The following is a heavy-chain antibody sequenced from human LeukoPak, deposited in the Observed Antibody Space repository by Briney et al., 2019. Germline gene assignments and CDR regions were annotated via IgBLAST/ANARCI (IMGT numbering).Heavy chain of an antibody. J-gene: IGHJ4*02. CDR2: IFYSGST. V-gene: IGHV4-59*01. D-gene: IGHD4-11*01. CDR1: AGSISNYH. CDR3: ARITVTTGYFDY. Sequence: SETLSLTCTVAAGSISNYHWSWIRQPPGKGLEWIGCIFYSGSTYYNPSLKSRVTISVDTSKNQFSLKLSSVTAADTAVYYCARITVTTGYFDYWGQGTLVTVSS.